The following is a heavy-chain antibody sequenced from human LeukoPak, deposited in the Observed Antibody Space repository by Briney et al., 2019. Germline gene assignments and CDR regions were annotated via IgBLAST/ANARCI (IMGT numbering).Heavy chain of an antibody. Sequence: GGSLRLSCAASGFTFDDYGMSWVRQAPGKGLEWGSGINWNGGSTGYADSVKGRFTISRDNSKNTLYLQMNSLRAEDTAVYYCARDPRVGASAAEYFQNWGQGTLVTVSS. J-gene: IGHJ1*01. V-gene: IGHV3-20*04. CDR3: ARDPRVGASAAEYFQN. CDR1: GFTFDDYG. D-gene: IGHD1-26*01. CDR2: INWNGGST.